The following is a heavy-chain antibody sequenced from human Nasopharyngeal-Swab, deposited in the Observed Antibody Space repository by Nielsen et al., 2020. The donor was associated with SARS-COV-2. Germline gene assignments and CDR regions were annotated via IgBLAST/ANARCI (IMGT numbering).Heavy chain of an antibody. CDR3: ARGEVLRFLEWSSAGGMDV. Sequence: ESLKISCAVHGGFFSGYYWSWIRQAPGKGLEWIGESNHSGSTNYNPSLKSRATISLDMSKNQFSLNLSSVTAADTAVYYCARGEVLRFLEWSSAGGMDVWGQGTTVTVSS. D-gene: IGHD3-3*01. CDR1: GGFFSGYY. J-gene: IGHJ6*02. CDR2: SNHSGST. V-gene: IGHV4-34*01.